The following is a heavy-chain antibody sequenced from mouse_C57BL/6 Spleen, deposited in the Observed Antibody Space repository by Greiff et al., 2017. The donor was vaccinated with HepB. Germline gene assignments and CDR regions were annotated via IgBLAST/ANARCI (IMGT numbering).Heavy chain of an antibody. Sequence: EVMLVESEGGLVQPGSSMKLSCTASGFTFSDYYMAWVRQVPEKGLEWVANINYDGSSTYYLDSLKSRFIISRDNAKNILYLQMSSLKSEDTATYYCARVYYYGSLYFDYWGQGTTLTVSS. CDR1: GFTFSDYY. CDR2: INYDGSST. D-gene: IGHD1-1*01. CDR3: ARVYYYGSLYFDY. V-gene: IGHV5-16*01. J-gene: IGHJ2*01.